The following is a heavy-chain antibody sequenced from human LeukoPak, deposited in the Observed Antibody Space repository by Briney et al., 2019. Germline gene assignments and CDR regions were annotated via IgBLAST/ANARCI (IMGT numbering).Heavy chain of an antibody. CDR2: INPSGGRT. D-gene: IGHD2-2*01. Sequence: ASVKVSCKASGGTFSSYAISWVRQAPGQGLEWMGKINPSGGRTNYAQKFQDRVTLTSDTSTSTAYMDLSSLRFEDTAVYYCASDGAYQPPRYWGQGTLVTVSS. V-gene: IGHV1-46*01. CDR1: GGTFSSYA. J-gene: IGHJ4*02. CDR3: ASDGAYQPPRY.